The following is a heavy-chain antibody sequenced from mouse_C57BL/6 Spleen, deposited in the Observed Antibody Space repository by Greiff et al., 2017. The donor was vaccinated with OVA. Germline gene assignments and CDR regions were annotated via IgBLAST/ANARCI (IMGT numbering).Heavy chain of an antibody. Sequence: QVQLQQSGAELVRPGASVKLSCKASGYTFTDYYINWVKQRPGQGLEWIARLYPGSGNTYYNEKFKGKATLTAEKSSSTAYMQLSSLTSEDSAVYFCASSSYYYGSSYCYFDVWGTGTTVTVSS. CDR1: GYTFTDYY. CDR3: ASSSYYYGSSYCYFDV. CDR2: LYPGSGNT. D-gene: IGHD1-1*01. V-gene: IGHV1-76*01. J-gene: IGHJ1*03.